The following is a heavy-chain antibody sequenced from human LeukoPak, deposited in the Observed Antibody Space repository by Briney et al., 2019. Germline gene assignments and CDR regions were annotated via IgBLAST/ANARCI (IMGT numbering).Heavy chain of an antibody. CDR2: ISYDGSNK. CDR3: AKHRGPYYYDSSGFLDY. J-gene: IGHJ4*02. V-gene: IGHV3-30*18. D-gene: IGHD3-22*01. Sequence: PGRSLRLSCAASGFTFSSYGMHWVRQAPGKGLEWVAVISYDGSNKYYADSVKGRFTISRDNSKNTLYLQMNSLRAEDTAVYYCAKHRGPYYYDSSGFLDYWGQGTLVTVSS. CDR1: GFTFSSYG.